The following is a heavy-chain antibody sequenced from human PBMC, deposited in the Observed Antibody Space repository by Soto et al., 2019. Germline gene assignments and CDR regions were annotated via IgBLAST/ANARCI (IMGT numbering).Heavy chain of an antibody. CDR1: GFTFSSYG. V-gene: IGHV3-30*18. Sequence: PGGSLRLSCAASGFTFSSYGMHWVRQAPGKGLEWVAVISYDGSNKYYADSVKGRFTISRDNSKNTLYLQMSSLRAEDTAVYYCAKDLIYCTNGVCSAPYYYYYGTDVWGQGTTVTVSS. CDR3: AKDLIYCTNGVCSAPYYYYYGTDV. CDR2: ISYDGSNK. J-gene: IGHJ6*02. D-gene: IGHD2-8*01.